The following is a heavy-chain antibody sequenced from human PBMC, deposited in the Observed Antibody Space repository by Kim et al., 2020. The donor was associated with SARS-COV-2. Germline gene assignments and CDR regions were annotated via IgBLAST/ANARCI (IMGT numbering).Heavy chain of an antibody. Sequence: SETLSLTCAVYGGSFSGYYWSWIRQPPGKGLEWIGEINHSGSTNYNPSLKSRVTISVDTSKNQFSLKLSSVTAADTAVYYCARRAWNYGQWNYYYYGMDVWGQGTTVTVSS. CDR2: INHSGST. CDR3: ARRAWNYGQWNYYYYGMDV. V-gene: IGHV4-34*01. CDR1: GGSFSGYY. D-gene: IGHD1-7*01. J-gene: IGHJ6*02.